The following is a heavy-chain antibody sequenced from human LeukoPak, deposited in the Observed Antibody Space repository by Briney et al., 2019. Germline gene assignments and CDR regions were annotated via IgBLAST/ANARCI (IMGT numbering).Heavy chain of an antibody. CDR1: GGSFSGYY. CDR3: ARGPSRRDGYNYGRMFDY. Sequence: SETLSLTCAVYGGSFSGYYWSWIRQPPGKGLEWIGEINPSGSTNYNPSLKSRVTISVHTSKHQFSLKLSSVTAAGTAVYYCARGPSRRDGYNYGRMFDYWGQGTLVTVSS. V-gene: IGHV4-34*01. J-gene: IGHJ4*02. D-gene: IGHD5-24*01. CDR2: INPSGST.